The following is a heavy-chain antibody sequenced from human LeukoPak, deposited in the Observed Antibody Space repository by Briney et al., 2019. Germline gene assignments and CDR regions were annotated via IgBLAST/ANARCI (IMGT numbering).Heavy chain of an antibody. CDR3: SRERAYGDR. J-gene: IGHJ5*02. Sequence: GGSLRLSCAGSGFTFSSYNMNWIRQAPGKGLEWISSISSSSHSIYFADSVKGRFNVSRDDAKNSLYLQMSSLRVEDTAVYYCSRERAYGDRWGQGTLVTVSS. V-gene: IGHV3-21*01. CDR2: ISSSSHSI. D-gene: IGHD4-17*01. CDR1: GFTFSSYN.